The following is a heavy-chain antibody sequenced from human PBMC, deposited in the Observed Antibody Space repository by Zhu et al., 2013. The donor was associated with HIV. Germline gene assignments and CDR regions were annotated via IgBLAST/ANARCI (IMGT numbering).Heavy chain of an antibody. CDR2: IIPIFGTA. Sequence: QVQLVQSGAEVKKPGSSVKVSCKASGGTFSSYAISWVRQAPGQGLEWMGGIIPIFGTANYAQKFQGRVTITADESTSTAYMELSSLRSEDTAVYYCASSYVGRADQLLYNWFDPGAREPWSPSPQ. CDR3: ASSYVGRADQLLYNWFDP. D-gene: IGHD2-2*01. J-gene: IGHJ5*02. CDR1: GGTFSSYA. V-gene: IGHV1-69*01.